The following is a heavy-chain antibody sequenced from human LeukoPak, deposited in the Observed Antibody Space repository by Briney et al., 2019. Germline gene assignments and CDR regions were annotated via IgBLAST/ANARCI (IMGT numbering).Heavy chain of an antibody. D-gene: IGHD1-1*01. CDR2: ISNGDNTI. Sequence: GGSLRLSCATFGFTFSAYTMSWIRQAPGKGLEWLSYISNGDNTIYYADSVKGRFTISRDNAKNSLYLQMNSLRAEDTAVYYCAKGERSNYYYYYMDVWGKGTTVTISS. CDR3: AKGERSNYYYYYMDV. J-gene: IGHJ6*03. V-gene: IGHV3-11*04. CDR1: GFTFSAYT.